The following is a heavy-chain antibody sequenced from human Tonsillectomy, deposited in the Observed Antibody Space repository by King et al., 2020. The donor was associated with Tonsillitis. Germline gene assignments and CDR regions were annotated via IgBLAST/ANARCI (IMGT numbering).Heavy chain of an antibody. Sequence: TLKESGPALVKPTQTLTLTCTFSGFSLSTSGMCMNWIRHPPGKALEWLARIDWDDDKHYSTSLKNRLTITKDNSKNQEVLTLTNMDTVEPATYYCARMVGEMATMYYDYWGQGTLVTVSS. D-gene: IGHD5-24*01. J-gene: IGHJ4*02. V-gene: IGHV2-70*11. CDR2: IDWDDDK. CDR1: GFSLSTSGMC. CDR3: ARMVGEMATMYYDY.